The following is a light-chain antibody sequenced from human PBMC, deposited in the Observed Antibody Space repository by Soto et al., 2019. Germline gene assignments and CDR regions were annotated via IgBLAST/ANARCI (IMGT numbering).Light chain of an antibody. CDR3: QHYGTSPST. Sequence: DTVLTQSPGTLSLTSGERATLSCRASQSISGTYVAWYQQKPGQAPRLLIYSASTRATGIPDRFSGSVSGTDFTLTISRLEPEDFAVYYCQHYGTSPSTFGRGTKVEIK. V-gene: IGKV3-20*01. CDR1: QSISGTY. J-gene: IGKJ1*01. CDR2: SAS.